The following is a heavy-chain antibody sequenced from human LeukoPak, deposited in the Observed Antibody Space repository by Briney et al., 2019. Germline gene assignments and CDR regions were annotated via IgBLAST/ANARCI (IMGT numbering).Heavy chain of an antibody. CDR3: ARGWVVLADNWFDP. D-gene: IGHD2-15*01. J-gene: IGHJ5*02. CDR2: MSPNSGNT. V-gene: IGHV1-8*02. CDR1: GYTFTSYD. Sequence: ASVKVSCKASGYTFTSYDINWVRQATGQGLEWMGWMSPNSGNTGYAQKFQGRVTMTRNTSISTAYMELSSLRSEDTAVYYCARGWVVLADNWFDPWGQGTLVTVSS.